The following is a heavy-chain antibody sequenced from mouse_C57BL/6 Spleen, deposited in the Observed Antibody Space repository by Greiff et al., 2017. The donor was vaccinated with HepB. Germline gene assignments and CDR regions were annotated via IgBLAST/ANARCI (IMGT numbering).Heavy chain of an antibody. CDR1: GYTFTSYW. CDR2: IDPSDSYT. V-gene: IGHV1-69*01. J-gene: IGHJ2*01. CDR3: ARWVYYFFDY. D-gene: IGHD1-1*01. Sequence: QVQLQQPGAELVMPGASVKLSCKASGYTFTSYWMHWVKQRPGQGLEWIGEIDPSDSYTNYNQKFKGKSTLTVDKSSSTAYMQLSSLTSEDSAVYYCARWVYYFFDYWGQGTTLTVSS.